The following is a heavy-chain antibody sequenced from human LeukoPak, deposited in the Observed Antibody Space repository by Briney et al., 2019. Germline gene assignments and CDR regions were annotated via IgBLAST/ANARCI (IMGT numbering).Heavy chain of an antibody. D-gene: IGHD3-22*01. J-gene: IGHJ4*02. CDR2: ISGSGGST. CDR1: GFTFSSYA. Sequence: SGGSLRLSCAASGFTFSSYAMSWVRQAPGKGLEWVSAISGSGGSTYYADSVKGRFTISRDNSKNTLYLQMNSLRAEDTAVYYCAKAPITMIVVVITPLDYWGQGTLVTVSS. CDR3: AKAPITMIVVVITPLDY. V-gene: IGHV3-23*01.